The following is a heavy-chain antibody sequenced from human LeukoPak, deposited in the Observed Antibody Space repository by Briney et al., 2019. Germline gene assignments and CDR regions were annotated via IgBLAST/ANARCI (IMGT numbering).Heavy chain of an antibody. V-gene: IGHV1-69*13. Sequence: ASVKVSCKASGGTFSSYAISWVRQAPGQGLEWMGGIIPIFGTANYAQKFQGRVTVTADESTSTAYMELSSLRSEDTAVYYCARDKGIAAAGTWDYYYMDVWGKGTTVTVSS. D-gene: IGHD6-13*01. CDR3: ARDKGIAAAGTWDYYYMDV. J-gene: IGHJ6*03. CDR1: GGTFSSYA. CDR2: IIPIFGTA.